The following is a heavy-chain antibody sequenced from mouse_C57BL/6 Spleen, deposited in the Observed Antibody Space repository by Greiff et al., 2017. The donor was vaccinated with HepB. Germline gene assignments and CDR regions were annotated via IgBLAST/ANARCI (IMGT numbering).Heavy chain of an antibody. CDR3: ARSDSNCFAY. CDR1: GYAFSSSW. Sequence: VQLQQSGPELVKPGASVKISCKASGYAFSSSWMNWVKQRPGKGLEWIGRIYPGDGDTNYNGKFKGKATLTADKSSSTAYMQLSSLTSEDSAVYFCARSDSNCFAYWGQGTLVTVSA. V-gene: IGHV1-82*01. J-gene: IGHJ3*01. D-gene: IGHD2-5*01. CDR2: IYPGDGDT.